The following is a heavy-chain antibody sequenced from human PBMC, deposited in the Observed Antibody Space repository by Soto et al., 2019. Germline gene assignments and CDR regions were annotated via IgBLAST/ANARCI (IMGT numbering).Heavy chain of an antibody. CDR3: ATDVRGGVYDI. CDR1: GLTFSNYA. J-gene: IGHJ3*02. V-gene: IGHV3-7*01. Sequence: PGGSLRLSCAASGLTFSNYAMSWVRQAPGKGLEWVGQINQDGSEKYYMDSVKGRFTISRDNPKNSLYLQMDSLRVEDTAVYYCATDVRGGVYDIWGLGTVVTVSS. CDR2: INQDGSEK. D-gene: IGHD3-16*01.